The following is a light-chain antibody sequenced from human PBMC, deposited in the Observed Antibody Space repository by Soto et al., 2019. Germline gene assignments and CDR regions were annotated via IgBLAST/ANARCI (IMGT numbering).Light chain of an antibody. V-gene: IGLV2-14*01. J-gene: IGLJ2*01. Sequence: QSVLTQPASVSGSPGQSITISCTGTSSDIGGYNYVSWFQQHPGKAPKLIIYDVNNRPSGVSNRFSGSKSGTTASLTISGLQAEDEAEYFCSSYAGTNTLLVFGGGTKVTVL. CDR1: SSDIGGYNY. CDR2: DVN. CDR3: SSYAGTNTLLV.